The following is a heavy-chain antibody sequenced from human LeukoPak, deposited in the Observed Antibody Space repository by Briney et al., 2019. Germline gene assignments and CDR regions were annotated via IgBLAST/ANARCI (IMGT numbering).Heavy chain of an antibody. V-gene: IGHV3-33*06. Sequence: GRSLRLSCAASGFTFSSYGMHWVRQAPGKGLEWVAVIWYDGSNKYYADSVRGRFTISRDNSENTLYLQMNSLRAEDTAVYYCAKEYYDFWSGYYPRLDYWGQGTLVTVSS. J-gene: IGHJ4*02. CDR3: AKEYYDFWSGYYPRLDY. CDR1: GFTFSSYG. CDR2: IWYDGSNK. D-gene: IGHD3-3*01.